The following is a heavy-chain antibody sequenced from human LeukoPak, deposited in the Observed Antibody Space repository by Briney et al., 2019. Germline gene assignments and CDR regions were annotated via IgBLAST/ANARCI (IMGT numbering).Heavy chain of an antibody. J-gene: IGHJ4*02. CDR3: ARGYYDSSGYYTEFAN. CDR2: INHSGST. CDR1: GGSFSGYY. D-gene: IGHD3-22*01. Sequence: PSETLSLTCAVYGGSFSGYYWSWIRQPPGKGLEWIGEINHSGSTNYNPSLKSRVTISVDTSKNQFSLKLSSVTAADTAVYYCARGYYDSSGYYTEFANWGQGTLVTVSS. V-gene: IGHV4-34*01.